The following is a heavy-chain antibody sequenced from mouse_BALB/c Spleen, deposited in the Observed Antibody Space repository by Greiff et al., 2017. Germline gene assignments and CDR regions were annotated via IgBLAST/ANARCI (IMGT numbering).Heavy chain of an antibody. CDR1: GFTFSSYA. V-gene: IGHV5-6-5*01. CDR2: ISSGGST. CDR3: ARGDLLLRAMDY. D-gene: IGHD1-1*01. Sequence: EVKVVESGGGLVKPGGSLKLSCAASGFTFSSYAMSWVRQTPEKRLEWVASISSGGSTYYPDSVKGRFTISRDNARNILYLQMSSLRSEDTAMYYCARGDLLLRAMDYWGQGTSVTVSS. J-gene: IGHJ4*01.